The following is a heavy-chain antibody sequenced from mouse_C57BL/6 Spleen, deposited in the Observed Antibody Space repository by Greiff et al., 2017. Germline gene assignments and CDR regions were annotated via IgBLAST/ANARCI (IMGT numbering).Heavy chain of an antibody. Sequence: QLQQSGPELVKPGASVKIPCKVSGYTFTDYNMDWVKQSHGKSLEWIGDINPNNGGTIYNQKFKGKATLTVDKSSSTAYMELRSLTSEDTAVYYCARKEDYYGNPHYYAMDYWGQGTSVTVSS. CDR1: GYTFTDYN. J-gene: IGHJ4*01. D-gene: IGHD2-1*01. V-gene: IGHV1-18*01. CDR3: ARKEDYYGNPHYYAMDY. CDR2: INPNNGGT.